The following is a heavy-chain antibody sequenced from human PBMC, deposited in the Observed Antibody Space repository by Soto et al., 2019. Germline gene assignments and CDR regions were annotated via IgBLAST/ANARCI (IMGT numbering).Heavy chain of an antibody. V-gene: IGHV3-33*01. J-gene: IGHJ6*02. CDR2: IWYDGSNK. CDR3: AREAYSNYLYYYYYYGMDV. D-gene: IGHD4-4*01. CDR1: GFTFSSYG. Sequence: PGGSLRLSCAASGFTFSSYGMHWVRQAPGKGLEWVAVIWYDGSNKYYADSVKGRFTISRDNSKNTLYLQMNSLRAEDTAVYYCAREAYSNYLYYYYYYGMDVWGQGTTVTVSS.